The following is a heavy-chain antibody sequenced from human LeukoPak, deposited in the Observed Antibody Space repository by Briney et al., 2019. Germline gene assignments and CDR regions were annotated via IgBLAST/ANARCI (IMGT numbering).Heavy chain of an antibody. CDR2: IIPIFGTA. CDR3: AREARGGLGYFDY. J-gene: IGHJ4*02. CDR1: GGTFSSYA. Sequence: SVKVSCKASGGTFSSYAISWVRQAPGQGLEWMGGIIPIFGTANYAQKFQGRVTITADKSTSTAYMELSSLRSEDTAVYYCAREARGGLGYFDYWGQGTLVIVSS. V-gene: IGHV1-69*06. D-gene: IGHD3-10*01.